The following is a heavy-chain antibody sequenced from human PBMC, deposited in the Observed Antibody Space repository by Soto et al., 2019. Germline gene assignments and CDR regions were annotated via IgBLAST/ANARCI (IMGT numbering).Heavy chain of an antibody. V-gene: IGHV1-2*04. CDR2: IDPNSGGT. D-gene: IGHD2-2*01. Sequence: ASVKVSCKASGYSFTGYYMHCVRQDPGQGLEWMGWIDPNSGGTNYAQKFQGWVTMTRDTSISTGYMELSRLRSDDTAVYYCARTQCSSTRCYVGSWDYWGQGTLVTVSS. J-gene: IGHJ4*02. CDR1: GYSFTGYY. CDR3: ARTQCSSTRCYVGSWDY.